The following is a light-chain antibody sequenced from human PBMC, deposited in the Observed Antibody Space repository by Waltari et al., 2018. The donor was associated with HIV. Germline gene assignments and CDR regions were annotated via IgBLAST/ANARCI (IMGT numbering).Light chain of an antibody. CDR2: EDK. CDR1: KLGDKY. J-gene: IGLJ2*01. Sequence: SYELTQPPSVSVSPGPTASVTCSADKLGDKYVSWYQQKPGQSPVVVIYEDKKRPSGIPERFSGSNSGNTATLTISGTQAMDEADYYCRAWGSNTAVFGGGTKLTVL. CDR3: RAWGSNTAV. V-gene: IGLV3-1*01.